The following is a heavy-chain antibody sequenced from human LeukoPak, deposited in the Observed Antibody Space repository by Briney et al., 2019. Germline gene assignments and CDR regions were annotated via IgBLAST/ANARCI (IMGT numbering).Heavy chain of an antibody. J-gene: IGHJ4*02. Sequence: PGGSLRLSCAASGFTFSSYWMHWVRQAPGKGLEWVSAISGSGGSTYYADSVKGRFTISRDNAENTLYLQMNSLRVEDTAVYYCVRSAFHAGSGNYYDYWGQGTLVTVSS. V-gene: IGHV3-74*01. CDR3: VRSAFHAGSGNYYDY. CDR1: GFTFSSYW. D-gene: IGHD3-22*01. CDR2: ISGSGGST.